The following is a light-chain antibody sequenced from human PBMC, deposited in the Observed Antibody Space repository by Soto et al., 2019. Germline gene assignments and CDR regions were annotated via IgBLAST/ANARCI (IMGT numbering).Light chain of an antibody. Sequence: VYNSVSAVSASVEDRVTITCRASQGISNYLAWYQQKPGKVPKLLIYAASTLQSGVPSRFSGSGSGTDFTLTISSLQPEDFATYYCQHLNSYPITFGQVTLLEIK. CDR1: QGISNY. CDR2: AAS. CDR3: QHLNSYPIT. V-gene: IGKV1-27*01. J-gene: IGKJ5*01.